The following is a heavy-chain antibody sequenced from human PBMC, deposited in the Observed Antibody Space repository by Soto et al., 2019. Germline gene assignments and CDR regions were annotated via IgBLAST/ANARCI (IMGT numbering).Heavy chain of an antibody. CDR3: VKSIGSKLSPYYFDY. CDR1: GFTFSSYA. V-gene: IGHV3-64D*08. J-gene: IGHJ4*02. Sequence: PGGSLRLSCSASGFTFSSYAMHWVRQAPGKGLEYVSAISSNGGSTYYADSVKGRFTISRDNSKNTLYLQMSSLRAEDTAVYYCVKSIGSKLSPYYFDYWGQGTLVTVSS. D-gene: IGHD6-13*01. CDR2: ISSNGGST.